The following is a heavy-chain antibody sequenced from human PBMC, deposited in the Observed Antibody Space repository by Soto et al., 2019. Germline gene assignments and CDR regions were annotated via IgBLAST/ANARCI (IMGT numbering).Heavy chain of an antibody. CDR1: GGSISSYY. CDR3: ARVSVVVVAATRHYYYYGMDV. V-gene: IGHV4-4*07. J-gene: IGHJ6*02. Sequence: PSETLSLTCTVSGGSISSYYWSWIRQPAGKGLEWIGRIYTSGSTNYNPSLKSRVTMSVDTSKNQFSLKLSSVTAADMAVYYCARVSVVVVAATRHYYYYGMDVWGQGTTVTVSS. D-gene: IGHD2-15*01. CDR2: IYTSGST.